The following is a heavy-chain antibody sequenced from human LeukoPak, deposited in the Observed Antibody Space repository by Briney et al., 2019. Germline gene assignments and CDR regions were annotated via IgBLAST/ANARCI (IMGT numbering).Heavy chain of an antibody. CDR2: IYYSWST. D-gene: IGHD1-26*01. CDR1: GGSISSYY. J-gene: IGHJ5*02. V-gene: IGHV4-59*08. CDR3: ASSPRGSYYNWFDP. Sequence: PSETLSLTCTVPGGSISSYYWSWIRQPPGKGLEWIGYIYYSWSTNYNPSLKSRVTISVDTSKNQFSLKLSSVTAADTAVYYCASSPRGSYYNWFDPWGQGTLVTVSS.